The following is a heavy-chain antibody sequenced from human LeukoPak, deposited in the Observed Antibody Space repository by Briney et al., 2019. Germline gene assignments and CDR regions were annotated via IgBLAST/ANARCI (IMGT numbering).Heavy chain of an antibody. V-gene: IGHV3-23*01. Sequence: PGGSLRLSCAASGFTFSSYAMSWVRQAPGKGLEWVSTISGSGGSTYYADSVKGRFTISRDNSKNTLYLLMNSLRAEDTAVYYCARPDPPLILEWPAPYFDYWGQGTLATVSS. J-gene: IGHJ4*02. CDR1: GFTFSSYA. D-gene: IGHD3-3*01. CDR3: ARPDPPLILEWPAPYFDY. CDR2: ISGSGGST.